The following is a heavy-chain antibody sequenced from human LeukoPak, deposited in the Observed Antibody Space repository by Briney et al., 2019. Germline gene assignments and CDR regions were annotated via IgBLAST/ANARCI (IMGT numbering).Heavy chain of an antibody. V-gene: IGHV4-61*02. CDR3: ARGGSKYRNRGGYFDY. CDR2: IYASGST. CDR1: GGSISSGSYY. Sequence: SETLSLTCTVSGGSISSGSYYWSWIRQPAGKGLEWIGRIYASGSTNYNPSLKSRVTISIDTSKNQFSLNLSSVTAADTAVYYCARGGSKYRNRGGYFDYWGQGTLVTVSS. J-gene: IGHJ4*02. D-gene: IGHD2/OR15-2a*01.